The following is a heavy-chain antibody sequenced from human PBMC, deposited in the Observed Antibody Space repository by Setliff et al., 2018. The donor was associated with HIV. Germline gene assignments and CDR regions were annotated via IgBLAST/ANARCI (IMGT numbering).Heavy chain of an antibody. J-gene: IGHJ3*02. D-gene: IGHD1-26*01. CDR3: ARNIEWEPYAFDI. V-gene: IGHV4-30-4*08. Sequence: PSETLSLTCTVSGGSISSGDYYWSWIRQPPGKGLEWIGYIYYSGSTYYNPSLKSRVTISLDTSKNQFSLNLSSVTAADTAVYYCARNIEWEPYAFDIWGQGTMVTVSS. CDR2: IYYSGST. CDR1: GGSISSGDYY.